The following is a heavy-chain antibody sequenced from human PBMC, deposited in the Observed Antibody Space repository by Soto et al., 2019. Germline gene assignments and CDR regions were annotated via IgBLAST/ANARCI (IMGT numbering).Heavy chain of an antibody. J-gene: IGHJ4*02. V-gene: IGHV4-30-4*01. CDR2: IYYSGST. CDR1: GGSIISGDYY. Sequence: SETLSLTCSVSGGSIISGDYYWIWIRQPPGKGLEWIGYIYYSGSTYYNPSLKSRVTISVDTSKNQFSLKLSSVTAADTAVYYCARVSACSSTSCYTAIGGGYSYGLLDYWGQGTLVTVSS. CDR3: ARVSACSSTSCYTAIGGGYSYGLLDY. D-gene: IGHD2-2*02.